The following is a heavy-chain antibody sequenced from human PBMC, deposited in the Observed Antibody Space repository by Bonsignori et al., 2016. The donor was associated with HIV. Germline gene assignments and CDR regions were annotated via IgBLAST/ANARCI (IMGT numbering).Heavy chain of an antibody. CDR3: ATSVVPAARGAYYYSYYMDV. CDR2: INWNSGNL. D-gene: IGHD2-2*01. V-gene: IGHV3-9*01. J-gene: IGHJ6*03. Sequence: VRQAPGKGLEWVSGINWNSGNLGYADSVKGRFTISRDNAKKSLYLQMNSLTPEDTALYYCATSVVPAARGAYYYSYYMDVWGKGTTVTVSS.